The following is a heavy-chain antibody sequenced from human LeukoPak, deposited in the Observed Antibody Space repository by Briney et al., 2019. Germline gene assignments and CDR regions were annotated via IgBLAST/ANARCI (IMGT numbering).Heavy chain of an antibody. Sequence: SVKVSCKASGGTFSSYAISWVRQAPGQGLEWMGGIIHIFGTANYAQKFQGRVTITTDESTSTAYMELSSLRSEDTAVYYCASGGYYDFWSGSERSHYYYYYYMDVWGKGTTVTVSS. CDR2: IIHIFGTA. D-gene: IGHD3-3*01. CDR3: ASGGYYDFWSGSERSHYYYYYYMDV. J-gene: IGHJ6*03. V-gene: IGHV1-69*05. CDR1: GGTFSSYA.